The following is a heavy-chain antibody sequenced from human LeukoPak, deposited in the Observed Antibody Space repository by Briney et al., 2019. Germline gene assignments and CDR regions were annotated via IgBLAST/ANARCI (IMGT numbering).Heavy chain of an antibody. CDR3: AKGGIEVGHPAGLYFFDS. CDR1: GFTFSSYW. V-gene: IGHV3-33*06. D-gene: IGHD6-19*01. CDR2: IWNDGSNK. Sequence: GGSLRLSCAASGFTFSSYWMSWVRQVPGKGLEWVGIIWNDGSNKDYGNSVKGRFTISRDNSRNILYLQMNSMRVEDTALYYCAKGGIEVGHPAGLYFFDSWGQGTLVSVSS. J-gene: IGHJ4*02.